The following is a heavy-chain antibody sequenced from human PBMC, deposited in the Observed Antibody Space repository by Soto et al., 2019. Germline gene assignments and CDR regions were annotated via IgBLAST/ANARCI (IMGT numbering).Heavy chain of an antibody. CDR1: GFTFSYYW. V-gene: IGHV3-7*01. CDR2: IKQDGSGE. J-gene: IGHJ4*02. D-gene: IGHD2-21*02. Sequence: QSGGSLRLSCAASGFTFSYYWMSWVRQAPGKGLEWVANIKQDGSGESYVDSVKGRFTISRDKTKNSLYLKMNSLRAEDTAVYYCAKIPYCGGDCYLKFDYWGQGALVTVSS. CDR3: AKIPYCGGDCYLKFDY.